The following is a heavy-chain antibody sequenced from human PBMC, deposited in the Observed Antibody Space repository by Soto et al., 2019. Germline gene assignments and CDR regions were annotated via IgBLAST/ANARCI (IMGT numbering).Heavy chain of an antibody. CDR3: ARTQYCSSTSCYPTNYYYYGMDV. V-gene: IGHV3-7*03. D-gene: IGHD2-2*01. CDR1: GFTFSSYW. J-gene: IGHJ6*02. CDR2: IKQDGSEK. Sequence: GSLRLSCAASGFTFSSYWMSWVRQAPGKGLEWVANIKQDGSEKYYVDSVKGRFTISRDNAKNSLYLQMNSLRAEDTAVYYCARTQYCSSTSCYPTNYYYYGMDVWGQGTTVTVSS.